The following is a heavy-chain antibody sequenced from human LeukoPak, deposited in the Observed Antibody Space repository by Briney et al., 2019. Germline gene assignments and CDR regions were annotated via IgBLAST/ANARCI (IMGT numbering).Heavy chain of an antibody. J-gene: IGHJ4*02. V-gene: IGHV4-30-4*08. CDR2: IYYSGST. CDR3: ARVGVGGYDWEYYFDY. D-gene: IGHD5-12*01. Sequence: PSQTLSLTCTVSGGSISSGDYYWSWIRQPPGKGPERIGYIYYSGSTYYNPSLKSRVTISVDTSKNQFSLKLSSVTAADTAVYYCARVGVGGYDWEYYFDYWGQGTLVTVSS. CDR1: GGSISSGDYY.